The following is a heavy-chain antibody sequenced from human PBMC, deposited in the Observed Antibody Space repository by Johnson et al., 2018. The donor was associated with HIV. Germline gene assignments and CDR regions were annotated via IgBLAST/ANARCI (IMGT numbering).Heavy chain of an antibody. V-gene: IGHV3-9*01. J-gene: IGHJ3*01. Sequence: VQLVESGGGLVQPGRSLRLSCAASGFTFDDYAMHWVRQAPGKGLEWVSGISWNSGSIGYADSVKGRFTISRDNAKNSLYLQMNSLRVEDTALSYCAKLSSASTWAHDPFDVWGQGTMVTVSS. CDR1: GFTFDDYA. CDR2: ISWNSGSI. CDR3: AKLSSASTWAHDPFDV. D-gene: IGHD6-6*01.